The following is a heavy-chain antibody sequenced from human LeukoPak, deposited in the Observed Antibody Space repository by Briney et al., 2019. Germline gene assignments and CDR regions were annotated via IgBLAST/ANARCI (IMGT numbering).Heavy chain of an antibody. CDR3: ARSRFVPSITMVRGYFDY. D-gene: IGHD3-10*01. CDR2: ISSSSSYI. J-gene: IGHJ4*02. V-gene: IGHV3-21*01. Sequence: PGGSLRLSCAASGFTFSSYSMNWVRQAPGKGLEWVSSISSSSSYIYYADSVKGRFTISRDNAKNSLYLQMNSLRAEGTAVYYCARSRFVPSITMVRGYFDYWGQGTLVTVSS. CDR1: GFTFSSYS.